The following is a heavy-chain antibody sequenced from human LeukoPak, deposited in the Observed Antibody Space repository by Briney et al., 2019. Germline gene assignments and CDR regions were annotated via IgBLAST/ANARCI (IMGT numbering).Heavy chain of an antibody. CDR2: ISWNSGSI. CDR1: GFTFDDYA. V-gene: IGHV3-9*01. J-gene: IGHJ4*02. D-gene: IGHD1-26*01. CDR3: ARDPRIVGALDY. Sequence: PGGSLRLSCAASGFTFDDYAMHWVRQAPGKGLEWVSGISWNSGSIGYADSVKGRFTISRDNAKNSLYLQMNSLRAEDTALYYCARDPRIVGALDYWGQGTLVTVSS.